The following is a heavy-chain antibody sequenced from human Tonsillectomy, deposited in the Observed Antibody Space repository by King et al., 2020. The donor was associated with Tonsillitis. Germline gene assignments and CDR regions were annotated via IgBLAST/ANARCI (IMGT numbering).Heavy chain of an antibody. V-gene: IGHV4-39*01. Sequence: LQLQESGPGLVKPSETLSLTCTVSGGSISSSSYYWGWIRQPPGKGLEWIGSIYYSGSTYYNPSLKSRVTISVDTSKNQFSLKLSSVTAADTAVYSCARGTTVVTPPIDAAFDIWGQGTMVTVSS. J-gene: IGHJ3*02. D-gene: IGHD4-23*01. CDR2: IYYSGST. CDR1: GGSISSSSYY. CDR3: ARGTTVVTPPIDAAFDI.